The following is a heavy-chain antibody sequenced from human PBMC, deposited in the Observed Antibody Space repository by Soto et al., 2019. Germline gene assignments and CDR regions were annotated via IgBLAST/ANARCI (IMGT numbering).Heavy chain of an antibody. CDR2: ISGSGSFT. J-gene: IGHJ4*02. Sequence: PGGSLRLSCAASGFTFRTYAMNWVRQAPGKGLEWISAISGSGSFTHYADSVGGRFTISRDNSQNQLYLQMNNLRGDDTAMYYCAKIPTGSGSSKFDYWGQGIKGTVSS. V-gene: IGHV3-23*01. D-gene: IGHD3-10*01. CDR3: AKIPTGSGSSKFDY. CDR1: GFTFRTYA.